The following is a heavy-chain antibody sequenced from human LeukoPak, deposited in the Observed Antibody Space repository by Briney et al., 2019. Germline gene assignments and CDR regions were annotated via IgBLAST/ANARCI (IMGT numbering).Heavy chain of an antibody. V-gene: IGHV4-59*02. CDR3: ARDRHNWFDP. CDR2: IYYSGST. J-gene: IGHJ5*02. CDR1: GGSVSSYY. Sequence: SETLSLTCTVSGGSVSSYYWSWIRQTPGKGLEWIGYIYYSGSTNYNPSLKSRVTISVDTSKNQFSLKLSSVTAADTAVYYCARDRHNWFDPWGQGTLVTVSS.